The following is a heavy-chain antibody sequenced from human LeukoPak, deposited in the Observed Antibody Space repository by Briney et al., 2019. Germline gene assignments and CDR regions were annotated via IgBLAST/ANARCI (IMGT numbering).Heavy chain of an antibody. CDR3: AKLVTHFDY. V-gene: IGHV3-23*01. CDR2: ISGSGGNT. Sequence: GGSLRLSCAASGFTFSSYAMSWVRQAPGKGLGWVSSISGSGGNTYYADSVKGRFTISRDNSKNTLYMQMNSLRAEDTAVYYCAKLVTHFDYWGQGTLVTVSS. J-gene: IGHJ4*02. CDR1: GFTFSSYA. D-gene: IGHD4-23*01.